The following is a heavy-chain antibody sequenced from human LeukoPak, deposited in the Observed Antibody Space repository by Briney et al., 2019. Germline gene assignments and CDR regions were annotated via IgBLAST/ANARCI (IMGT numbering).Heavy chain of an antibody. D-gene: IGHD6-19*01. V-gene: IGHV4-59*01. Sequence: SETLSLTCTVSGGSISSYYRSWIRQPPGKGLEWIGYIYYTGSTKYNPSLKSRVTISLDTSKNQFSLKLSSVTAADTAVYYCARSEYSSGWYPMDYWGQGTLVTVSS. CDR1: GGSISSYY. CDR2: IYYTGST. J-gene: IGHJ4*02. CDR3: ARSEYSSGWYPMDY.